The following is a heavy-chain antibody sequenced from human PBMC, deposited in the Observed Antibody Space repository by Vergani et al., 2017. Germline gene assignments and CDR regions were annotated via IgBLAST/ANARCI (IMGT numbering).Heavy chain of an antibody. V-gene: IGHV3-23*01. J-gene: IGHJ4*02. Sequence: EVQLLESGGGLVQPGGSLRLSCAASGFTFSSYAMSWVRQAPGKGLEWVSAISGSGGSTYYADSVKGRFTISRDNSKNTLYLQMNSLRAEDTAVYYCAKSTLTGFGTIYYFDYWGQGTLVTVSS. CDR1: GFTFSSYA. CDR2: ISGSGGST. D-gene: IGHD1-1*01. CDR3: AKSTLTGFGTIYYFDY.